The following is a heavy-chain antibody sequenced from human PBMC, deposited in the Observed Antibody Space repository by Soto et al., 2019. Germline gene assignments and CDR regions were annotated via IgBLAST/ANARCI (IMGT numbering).Heavy chain of an antibody. V-gene: IGHV4-59*08. Sequence: QVQLLESGPGLVMPSETLSLTCTISDDSITSYYWTWIRQPPGKGLEWVGHIYYNGNTNFNPSLKTRATISIGASRTHFSLKLDSVTAADTAVYYYARHGSVAGVDVTYWGRGTLVTVSS. CDR2: IYYNGNT. CDR1: DDSITSYY. J-gene: IGHJ4*02. CDR3: ARHGSVAGVDVTY. D-gene: IGHD6-19*01.